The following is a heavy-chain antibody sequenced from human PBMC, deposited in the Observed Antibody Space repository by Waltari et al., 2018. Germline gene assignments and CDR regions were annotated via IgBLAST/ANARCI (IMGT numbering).Heavy chain of an antibody. CDR2: IYTSGNT. CDR3: ASAPGKGDYGMDV. D-gene: IGHD1-26*01. CDR1: GGSISSGSYY. Sequence: QVQLQESGPGLVKPSQTLSLTCTVSGGSISSGSYYWSWIRQPAGKGLEWIGRIYTSGNTNYNPPLKSLVTISVDTSKNQFSLRLSSVTAADTAVYYCASAPGKGDYGMDVWGQGTTVTVSS. V-gene: IGHV4-61*02. J-gene: IGHJ6*02.